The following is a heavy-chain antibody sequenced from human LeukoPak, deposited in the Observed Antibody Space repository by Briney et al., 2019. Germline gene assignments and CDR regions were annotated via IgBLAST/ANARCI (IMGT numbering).Heavy chain of an antibody. J-gene: IGHJ5*02. CDR2: ISSSGSTI. D-gene: IGHD3-16*01. Sequence: PGGSLRLPCAASGFTFSDYYITWIRQAPGKGLEWVSHISSSGSTIYYLDSLKGRFTISRDNAKNSLYLQMNSLRAEDTAVYFFGRNLGPGGLDPRGPGTPVTASS. CDR3: GRNLGPGGLDP. CDR1: GFTFSDYY. V-gene: IGHV3-11*04.